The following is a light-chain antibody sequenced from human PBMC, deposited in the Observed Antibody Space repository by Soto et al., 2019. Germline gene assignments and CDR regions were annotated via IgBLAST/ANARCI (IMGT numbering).Light chain of an antibody. Sequence: DIQMTQSPSTLSACVGDRVTITCRASQSISTWLAWYQQKSGEAPNLLIYTASSLETGVSSRFSGSGSGTEFTLTISSLQPDDSATYYCQQYGTYPLTFGGGTKVEIK. CDR3: QQYGTYPLT. CDR1: QSISTW. CDR2: TAS. J-gene: IGKJ4*01. V-gene: IGKV1-5*03.